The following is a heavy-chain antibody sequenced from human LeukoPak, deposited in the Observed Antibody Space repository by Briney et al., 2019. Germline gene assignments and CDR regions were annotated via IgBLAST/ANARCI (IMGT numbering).Heavy chain of an antibody. D-gene: IGHD6-19*01. CDR1: GFTIGNHG. Sequence: GGSLRLSCVVSGFTIGNHGMHWVRQAPGKGLEWVAMISHDGGSEYYGDSVKGRLTISRDNSKNTLYLQMNSLRVEDTAVYYCAKDWGSSDWYNWFDPWGQGTLVTVSS. J-gene: IGHJ5*02. CDR2: ISHDGGSE. V-gene: IGHV3-30*18. CDR3: AKDWGSSDWYNWFDP.